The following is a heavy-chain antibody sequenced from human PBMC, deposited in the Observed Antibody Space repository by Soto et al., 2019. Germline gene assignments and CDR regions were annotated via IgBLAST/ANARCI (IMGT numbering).Heavy chain of an antibody. CDR3: AKERRALTRRYYFDS. J-gene: IGHJ4*02. CDR2: ISYDGSNK. CDR1: GFTFSSYG. V-gene: IGHV3-30*18. D-gene: IGHD3-16*02. Sequence: GGSVRLSCAASGFTFSSYGMHWVRQAPGKGLEWVAVISYDGSNKYYADSVKGRFTISRDNSKNTLYLQMNSLRAEDTAIYYCAKERRALTRRYYFDSWGQGTLVTVSS.